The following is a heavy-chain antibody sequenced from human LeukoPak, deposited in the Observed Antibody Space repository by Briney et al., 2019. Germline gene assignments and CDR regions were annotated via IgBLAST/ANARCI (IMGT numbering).Heavy chain of an antibody. V-gene: IGHV4-39*01. CDR3: ARQEVPPDAFDI. CDR1: GGSIGSGTYH. CDR2: INHSGST. Sequence: SETLSLTCTVSGGSIGSGTYHWSWIRQPPGKGLEWIGEINHSGSTNYNPSLKSRVTISVDTSKNQFSLKLSSVTAADTAVYYCARQEVPPDAFDIWGQRTMVTVSS. J-gene: IGHJ3*02.